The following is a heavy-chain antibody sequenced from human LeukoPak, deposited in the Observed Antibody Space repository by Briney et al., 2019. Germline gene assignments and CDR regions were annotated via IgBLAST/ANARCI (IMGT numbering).Heavy chain of an antibody. J-gene: IGHJ4*02. CDR1: GFTFSSYS. D-gene: IGHD3/OR15-3a*01. CDR2: ISGSGGST. CDR3: ARGRIGPDY. Sequence: GGSLRLSCAASGFTFSSYSMSWVRQAPGKGLEWVSGISGSGGSTYYADSVKGRFTISRDNSKNTLYLQMNSLRAEDAAVYYCARGRIGPDYWGQGTLLTVSS. V-gene: IGHV3-23*01.